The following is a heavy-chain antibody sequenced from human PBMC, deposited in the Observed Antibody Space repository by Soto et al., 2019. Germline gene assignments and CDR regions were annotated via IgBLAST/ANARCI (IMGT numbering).Heavy chain of an antibody. CDR3: ASCYYDYDSTGYNYYYYYGMDV. V-gene: IGHV4-31*03. D-gene: IGHD3-22*01. CDR1: GGSISSGCYY. J-gene: IGHJ6*02. Sequence: QVQLQESGPGLVKPSQTLSLTCSVSGGSISSGCYYWSWIRQHPGRGLEWIGNIYYSGNTDYNPSLKSRVSMAVDTAKNQLSLRLSSVTAADTAVYDCASCYYDYDSTGYNYYYYYGMDVWGQGTTVTVSS. CDR2: IYYSGNT.